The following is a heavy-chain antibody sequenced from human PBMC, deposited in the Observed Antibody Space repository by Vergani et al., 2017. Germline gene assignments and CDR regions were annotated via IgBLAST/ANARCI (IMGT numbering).Heavy chain of an antibody. V-gene: IGHV1-18*01. Sequence: QLVQSGPEVKKPGTSVKVSCKASGFTFTSYGISWVRQAPGQGLEWMGWISAYNGNTNYAQKLQGRVTMTTDTSTSTAYMELRSLRSDDTAVYYCARRGDIVVVPAAMDYYYYMDVWGKGTTVTVSS. D-gene: IGHD2-2*01. CDR1: GFTFTSYG. CDR2: ISAYNGNT. J-gene: IGHJ6*03. CDR3: ARRGDIVVVPAAMDYYYYMDV.